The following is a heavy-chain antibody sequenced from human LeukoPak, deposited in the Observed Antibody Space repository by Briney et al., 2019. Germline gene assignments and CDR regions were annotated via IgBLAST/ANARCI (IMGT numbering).Heavy chain of an antibody. V-gene: IGHV1-8*03. CDR2: MNPNSGNT. CDR3: ARVDNWTEGYDY. Sequence: GASVKASCKASGYSFTNYGITWVRQATGQGLEWMGWMNPNSGNTGYAQKFQGRVTITRNTSISTAYMELSSLRSEDTAVYYCARVDNWTEGYDYWGQGTLVTVSS. D-gene: IGHD1-20*01. J-gene: IGHJ4*02. CDR1: GYSFTNYG.